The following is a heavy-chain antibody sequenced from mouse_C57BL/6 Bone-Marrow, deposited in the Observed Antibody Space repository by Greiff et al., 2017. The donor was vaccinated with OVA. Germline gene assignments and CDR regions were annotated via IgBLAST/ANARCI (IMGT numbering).Heavy chain of an antibody. Sequence: DVMLVESGGGLVQPGGSLKLSCAASGFTFRDYGMAWVRQAPRKGPEWVAFISNLAYSIYYADTVTGRFTISRENAKNTLYLEMSSLRSEDTAMYYCARQNYSNYLDYWGQGTTLTVSS. V-gene: IGHV5-15*01. CDR1: GFTFRDYG. CDR3: ARQNYSNYLDY. D-gene: IGHD2-5*01. CDR2: ISNLAYSI. J-gene: IGHJ2*01.